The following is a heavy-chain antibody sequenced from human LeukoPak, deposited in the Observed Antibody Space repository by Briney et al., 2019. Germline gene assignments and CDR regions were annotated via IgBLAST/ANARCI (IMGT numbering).Heavy chain of an antibody. J-gene: IGHJ4*02. D-gene: IGHD3-22*01. CDR2: ISRSGSTT. CDR3: ARDYYDSSGYYYFDY. CDR1: GVTFSSYE. V-gene: IGHV3-48*03. Sequence: GGSLRLSCAASGVTFSSYEMNWVRQAPGKGLEWVSYISRSGSTTYYADSVKGRFTISRDNAKNSLYLQMNSLRAEDTAVYYCARDYYDSSGYYYFDYWGQGTLVTVSS.